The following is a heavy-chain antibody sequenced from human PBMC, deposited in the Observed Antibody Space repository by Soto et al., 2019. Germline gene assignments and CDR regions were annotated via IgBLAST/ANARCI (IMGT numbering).Heavy chain of an antibody. CDR2: INPNCGGT. CDR3: ARDWGHYYGSGSFPSPHPSDI. CDR1: GYTFTDYY. V-gene: IGHV1-2*04. D-gene: IGHD3-10*01. J-gene: IGHJ4*02. Sequence: ASVKVSCKAAGYTFTDYYLHWVRQAPGQGLEWMGWINPNCGGTHYAQKFQGWVTMTRDTSITTAYMELNRLTSDDTAVYYCARDWGHYYGSGSFPSPHPSDIWGQGTLVTV.